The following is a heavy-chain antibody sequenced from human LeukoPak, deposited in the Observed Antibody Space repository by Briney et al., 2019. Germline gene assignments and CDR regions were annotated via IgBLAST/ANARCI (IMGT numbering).Heavy chain of an antibody. CDR2: ISAYNGNT. J-gene: IGHJ5*02. V-gene: IGHV1-18*01. CDR1: GYTFTSYG. Sequence: ASVKVSCKASGYTFTSYGISWVRQAPGQGLEWMGWISAYNGNTNYAQKLQGRVTMTTDTSTSTAYMELRSLGSDDTAVYYCARDRVVWSGYYKVNFRFDPWGQGTLVTVSS. D-gene: IGHD3-3*01. CDR3: ARDRVVWSGYYKVNFRFDP.